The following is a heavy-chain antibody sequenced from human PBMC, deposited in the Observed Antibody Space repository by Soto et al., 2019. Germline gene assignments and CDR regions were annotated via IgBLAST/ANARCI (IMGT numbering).Heavy chain of an antibody. Sequence: QLQLQESGSGLVKPSQTLSLTCAVSGGSISSGGYSWSWIRQPPGKGLEWIGYIYHFGSTYYNPAIKSRVTISVDRSKNQFSLKLNSVTAADTAVYYCASRANYGDYIAYWGQGTLVTVSS. D-gene: IGHD4-17*01. CDR3: ASRANYGDYIAY. CDR2: IYHFGST. CDR1: GGSISSGGYS. V-gene: IGHV4-30-2*01. J-gene: IGHJ4*02.